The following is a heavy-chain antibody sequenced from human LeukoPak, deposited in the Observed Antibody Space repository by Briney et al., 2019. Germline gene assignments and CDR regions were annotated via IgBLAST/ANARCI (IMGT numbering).Heavy chain of an antibody. J-gene: IGHJ3*02. D-gene: IGHD3-22*01. Sequence: PSETLSLTCTVSGGSISSYYWSWIRQPAGKGLEWIGRIYTGGSTNYNPSLKSRVTMSVDTSKNQFSLKLSSVTAADTAVYYCAHYYDSRGVGAFDIWGQGTMVTVSS. CDR3: AHYYDSRGVGAFDI. CDR2: IYTGGST. CDR1: GGSISSYY. V-gene: IGHV4-4*07.